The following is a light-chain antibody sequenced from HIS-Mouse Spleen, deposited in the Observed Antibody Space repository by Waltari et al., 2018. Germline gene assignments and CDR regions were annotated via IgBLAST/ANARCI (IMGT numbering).Light chain of an antibody. CDR1: QSISSW. J-gene: IGKJ4*01. CDR3: QQYNSYSPAT. CDR2: KAS. V-gene: IGKV1-5*03. Sequence: DIQMTQSPSTLSASVGDRVTITCRASQSISSWLAWYQQKPGKAPKLLIYKASSLESGVPSRFSGSGSGTEFTLTISSLQPDDFATYYCQQYNSYSPATFGGGTKVVIK.